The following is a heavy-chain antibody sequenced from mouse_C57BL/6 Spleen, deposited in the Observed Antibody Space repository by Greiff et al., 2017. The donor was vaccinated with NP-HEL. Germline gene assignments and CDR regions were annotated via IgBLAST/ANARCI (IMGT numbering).Heavy chain of an antibody. CDR1: GYTFTSYW. D-gene: IGHD2-4*01. V-gene: IGHV1-64*01. J-gene: IGHJ2*01. CDR2: IHPNSGSP. Sequence: QVQLQQPGAELVKPGASVKLSCKASGYTFTSYWMHWVKQRPGQGLEWLGMIHPNSGSPNSNEKFKSKATLTVDKSSSTAYMQLSSLTSEDSAVYYCARSYDYDDFDYWGQGTTLTVSS. CDR3: ARSYDYDDFDY.